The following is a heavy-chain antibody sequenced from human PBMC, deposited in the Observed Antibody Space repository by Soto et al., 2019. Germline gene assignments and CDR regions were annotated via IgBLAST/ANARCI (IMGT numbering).Heavy chain of an antibody. D-gene: IGHD3-9*01. Sequence: QVQLQQWGAGPLKPSVTLSLSCGVSGEALGGYYWSWIRQSSGKGLEWIGQINHSGDTNYNPSLKSRVTLSVDTSKNHLSLKLTSVTAADTAVYYCARVSPFYDILTGRYHYYRLDVWGQGTTVTVSS. CDR1: GEALGGYY. J-gene: IGHJ6*02. V-gene: IGHV4-34*01. CDR2: INHSGDT. CDR3: ARVSPFYDILTGRYHYYRLDV.